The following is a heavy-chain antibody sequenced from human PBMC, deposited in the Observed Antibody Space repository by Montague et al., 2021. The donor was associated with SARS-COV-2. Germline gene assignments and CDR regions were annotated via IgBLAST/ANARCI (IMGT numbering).Heavy chain of an antibody. CDR1: GDSIKNYY. CDR3: ARQNGHGVSDVWFHP. V-gene: IGHV4-59*08. CDR2: IYYGRST. D-gene: IGHD6-13*01. Sequence: SETLSLTCNVSGDSIKNYYWSWIRQSPGKGLEWIGYIYYGRSTHYNPSLRSRVSISLYTSRNQFFLTLNSVTVADTAVYFCARQNGHGVSDVWFHPWGQGTLVTVSS. J-gene: IGHJ5*02.